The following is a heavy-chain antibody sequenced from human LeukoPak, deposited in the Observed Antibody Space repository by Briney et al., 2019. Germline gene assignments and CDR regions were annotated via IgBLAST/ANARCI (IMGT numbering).Heavy chain of an antibody. D-gene: IGHD3-16*01. J-gene: IGHJ4*02. CDR1: GFTFSNYG. CDR3: ARGGREVDF. V-gene: IGHV3-33*01. CDR2: IWYDGSNM. Sequence: PGGSLRLSCAASGFTFSNYGMHWVRQAPGKGLERVAIIWYDGSNMYYADSVKGRFTISRDNAKNTLYLQMNSLRAEDTAVYYCARGGREVDFWGQGTLVTVSS.